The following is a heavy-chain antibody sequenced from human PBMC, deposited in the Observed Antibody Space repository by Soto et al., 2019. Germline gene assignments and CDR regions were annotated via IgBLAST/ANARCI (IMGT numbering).Heavy chain of an antibody. J-gene: IGHJ6*03. Sequence: QVQLQQWGAGLLKPSETLSLTCAVYGGSFSGYYWSWIRQPPGKGLEWIGEINHSGSTNYNPSLKSRVTISVDTSKNQFSLKLSSVTAADTAVYYCARVGTGYYYYYYMDVWGKGTTVTVSS. D-gene: IGHD3-10*01. CDR2: INHSGST. V-gene: IGHV4-34*01. CDR1: GGSFSGYY. CDR3: ARVGTGYYYYYYMDV.